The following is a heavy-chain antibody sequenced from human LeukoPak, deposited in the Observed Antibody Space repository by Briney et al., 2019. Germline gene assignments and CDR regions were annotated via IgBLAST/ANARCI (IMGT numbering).Heavy chain of an antibody. Sequence: PSVTVSCKASGYTFTSYDINWVRQASGQGLEWMGWMNPNSGNTGYAQKFQGRVIMTKNTSITTAYMDLSSLKSEDTAVYYCARALSWTTESYYYMDVWGKGTTVTVSS. J-gene: IGHJ6*03. CDR2: MNPNSGNT. CDR3: ARALSWTTESYYYMDV. D-gene: IGHD3/OR15-3a*01. CDR1: GYTFTSYD. V-gene: IGHV1-8*01.